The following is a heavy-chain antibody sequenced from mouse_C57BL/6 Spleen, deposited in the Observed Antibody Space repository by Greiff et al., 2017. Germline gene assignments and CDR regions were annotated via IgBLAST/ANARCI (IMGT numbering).Heavy chain of an antibody. D-gene: IGHD2-14*01. CDR2: INPYNGGT. Sequence: EVQLQQSGPVLVKPGASVKMSCKASGYTFTDYYMNWVKQSHGKSLEWIGVINPYNGGTSYNQKFKGKATLTVDKSTSTAYMELNSLTSEDSAVYYCAREEGTDVPYWGQGTLVTVSA. J-gene: IGHJ3*01. CDR3: AREEGTDVPY. CDR1: GYTFTDYY. V-gene: IGHV1-19*01.